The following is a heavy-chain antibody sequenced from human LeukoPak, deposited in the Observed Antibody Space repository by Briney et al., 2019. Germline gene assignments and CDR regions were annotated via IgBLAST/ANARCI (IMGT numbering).Heavy chain of an antibody. Sequence: GGSLRLSCAASGFTFSSYGMHWVRQAPGKGPEWVAVIWYDGSNKYYADSVKGRFTISGDNSKNTLYLQMNSLRAEDTAVYYCARDGGLRVIDYWGQGTLVTVSS. CDR3: ARDGGLRVIDY. CDR2: IWYDGSNK. CDR1: GFTFSSYG. D-gene: IGHD5-12*01. V-gene: IGHV3-33*01. J-gene: IGHJ4*02.